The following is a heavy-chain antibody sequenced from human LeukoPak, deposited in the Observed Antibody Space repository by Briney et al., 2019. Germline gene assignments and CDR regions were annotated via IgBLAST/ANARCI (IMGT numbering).Heavy chain of an antibody. J-gene: IGHJ4*02. CDR1: GYTFTGYY. Sequence: ASVKVSCKASGYTFTGYYLHWVRQAPGQGLEWMGWINPNSGGTNYAQKFQGRVTMTRDTSISTAYMELSRLRSDDTAVYYCARVGGMRLRSLDYWGQGTLVTVSS. D-gene: IGHD5-12*01. CDR2: INPNSGGT. CDR3: ARVGGMRLRSLDY. V-gene: IGHV1-2*02.